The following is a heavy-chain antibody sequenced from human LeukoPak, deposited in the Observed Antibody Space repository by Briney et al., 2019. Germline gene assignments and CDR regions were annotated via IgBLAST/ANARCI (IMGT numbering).Heavy chain of an antibody. CDR1: GGSFSGYY. D-gene: IGHD6-13*01. CDR3: ARDPLAAAGRGYFDY. Sequence: SETLSLTCAVYGGSFSGYYWSWIRQPPGKGLEWIGEINHSGSTNYNPSLKSRVTISVDTSKNQFSLKLSSVTAADTAVYYCARDPLAAAGRGYFDYWGQGTLVTVSS. J-gene: IGHJ4*02. V-gene: IGHV4-34*01. CDR2: INHSGST.